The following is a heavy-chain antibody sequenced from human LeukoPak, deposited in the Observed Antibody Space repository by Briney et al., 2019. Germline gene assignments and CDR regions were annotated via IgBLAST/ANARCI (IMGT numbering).Heavy chain of an antibody. J-gene: IGHJ3*02. CDR2: MNPNSGNT. V-gene: IGHV1-8*01. CDR3: ARSTLQYSGSYQPFDI. CDR1: GYTFTSYD. Sequence: GASVKVSCKASGYTFTSYDINWVRQATGQGLEWMGWMNPNSGNTGYAQKFQGRVTMTRNTSISTAYMELRSLRSDDTAVYYCARSTLQYSGSYQPFDIWGQGTMVTVSS. D-gene: IGHD1-26*01.